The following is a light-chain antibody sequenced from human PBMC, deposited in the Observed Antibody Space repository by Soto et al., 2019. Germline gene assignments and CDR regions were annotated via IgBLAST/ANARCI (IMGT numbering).Light chain of an antibody. Sequence: DLQMTQSPSSLSASVGDRVTITCRASQSINSNLNWYQQKPGKAPKVLIYAASSLQSGVPSRFSGSGSGTDFTLTISSLQPEDFATYLCQQSYSSPLTFGGGTKVEIK. J-gene: IGKJ4*01. CDR2: AAS. CDR1: QSINSN. V-gene: IGKV1-39*01. CDR3: QQSYSSPLT.